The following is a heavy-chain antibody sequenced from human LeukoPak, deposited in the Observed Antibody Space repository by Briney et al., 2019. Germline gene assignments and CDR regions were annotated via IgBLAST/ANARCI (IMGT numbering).Heavy chain of an antibody. V-gene: IGHV6-1*01. D-gene: IGHD4-17*01. Sequence: SQTLSLTCAISGDSVSSNSAAWNWIRQSPSRGLEWLGRTYYRSKWYNDYALSVKSRITINPDTSKNHFSLQLNSVTPEDTAVYYCASSGVTTLGNHDAYGIWGQGTMVTVSS. CDR2: TYYRSKWYN. CDR3: ASSGVTTLGNHDAYGI. CDR1: GDSVSSNSAA. J-gene: IGHJ3*02.